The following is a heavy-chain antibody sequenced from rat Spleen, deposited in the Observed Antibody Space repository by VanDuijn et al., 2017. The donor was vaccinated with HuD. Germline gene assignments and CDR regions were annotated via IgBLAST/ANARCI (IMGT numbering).Heavy chain of an antibody. D-gene: IGHD1-1*01. CDR2: ISYDGSST. CDR3: ARHSEYYSGSEGFDY. Sequence: EVQLVESDGGLVQPGRSLKLSCAASGFTFSDYYMAWVRQAPTKGLEWVATISYDGSSTYYRDSVKGRFTISRDNAKSTLYLQMDSLRSEDTATYYCARHSEYYSGSEGFDYWGQGVMVTVSS. J-gene: IGHJ2*01. V-gene: IGHV5-29*01. CDR1: GFTFSDYY.